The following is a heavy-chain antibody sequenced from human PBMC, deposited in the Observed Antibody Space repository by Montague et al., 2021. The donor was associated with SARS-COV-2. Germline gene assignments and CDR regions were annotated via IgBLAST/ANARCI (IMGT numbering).Heavy chain of an antibody. CDR1: GDSISSGGYF. Sequence: TLSLTCTVSGDSISSGGYFWNWIRQHPEMGLVYIGYISYSGSTDSYPYFRSRVSISMATSENQFSLKMNSVTAADTAVYYCAVSGRVGSSNPFEYWGQGVLVTVSS. CDR3: AVSGRVGSSNPFEY. D-gene: IGHD4-11*01. J-gene: IGHJ4*02. V-gene: IGHV4-31*03. CDR2: ISYSGST.